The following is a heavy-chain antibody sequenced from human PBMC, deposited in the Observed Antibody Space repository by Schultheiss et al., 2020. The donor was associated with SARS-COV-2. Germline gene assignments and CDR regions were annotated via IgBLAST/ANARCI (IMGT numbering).Heavy chain of an antibody. V-gene: IGHV3-30*04. D-gene: IGHD3-16*01. Sequence: GGSLRLSCEASGFFLNSYEMNWVRQAPGKGLEWVAVISYDGSNKYYADSVKGRFTISRDNSKNTLYLQMNSLRAEDTAVYYCARAWGAGAHAVLDYWGQGILVTVSS. CDR3: ARAWGAGAHAVLDY. CDR2: ISYDGSNK. J-gene: IGHJ4*02. CDR1: GFFLNSYE.